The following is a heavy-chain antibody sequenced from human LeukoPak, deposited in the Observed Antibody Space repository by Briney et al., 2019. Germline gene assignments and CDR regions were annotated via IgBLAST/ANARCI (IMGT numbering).Heavy chain of an antibody. V-gene: IGHV3-30*04. CDR1: GFTFSSYA. CDR3: ARESLAARWD. D-gene: IGHD6-6*01. Sequence: GGSLRLSCAASGFTFSSYAMHWVRQAPGKGLEWVAVISYDGSNKYYADSVKGRFTISRDNAKNSLYLQMNSLTAEDTAVYYCARESLAARWDWGQGTLVTVSS. CDR2: ISYDGSNK. J-gene: IGHJ4*02.